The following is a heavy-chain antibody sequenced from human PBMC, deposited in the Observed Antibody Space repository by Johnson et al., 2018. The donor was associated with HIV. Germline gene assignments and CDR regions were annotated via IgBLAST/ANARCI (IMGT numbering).Heavy chain of an antibody. CDR1: GFTVSSNE. CDR2: ISGGST. Sequence: VQLVESRGVLVQPGGSLRLSCAASGFTVSSNEMSWVRQAPGKGLEWVSSISGGSTYYADSVKGRFTISRDNAKKSLYLQMNSLRAEDTAVYYCARDRVAAAVDAFDIWGQGTMVTVSS. J-gene: IGHJ3*02. D-gene: IGHD6-13*01. CDR3: ARDRVAAAVDAFDI. V-gene: IGHV3-38-3*01.